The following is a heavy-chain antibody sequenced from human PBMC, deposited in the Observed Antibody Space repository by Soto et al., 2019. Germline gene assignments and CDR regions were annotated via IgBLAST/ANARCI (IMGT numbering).Heavy chain of an antibody. CDR3: ARRPRVWFGELGYNYYYGMDV. Sequence: PSETLSLTCTVSDDFISSYYWNWIRQPAGKGLEWIGRVSTNGATNYNPSLESRVTMSVDTSKNQFSLKLSSVTAADTAVYYCARRPRVWFGELGYNYYYGMDVWGQGTTVTVSS. D-gene: IGHD3-10*01. V-gene: IGHV4-4*07. CDR1: DDFISSYY. CDR2: VSTNGAT. J-gene: IGHJ6*02.